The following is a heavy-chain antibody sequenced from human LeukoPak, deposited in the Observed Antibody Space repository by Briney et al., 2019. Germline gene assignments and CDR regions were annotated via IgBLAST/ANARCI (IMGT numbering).Heavy chain of an antibody. Sequence: SETLSLTCDVYGGSFNDYYWSWIRQPPGKGLEWIGVIVHSGTTNYNPSLKSRGTISVDTAKNQFSLKLTSVTAADTAVYFCATGGRAVAFMDVWGKGTTLTVSS. V-gene: IGHV4-34*01. CDR2: IVHSGTT. CDR3: ATGGRAVAFMDV. D-gene: IGHD6-19*01. CDR1: GGSFNDYY. J-gene: IGHJ6*03.